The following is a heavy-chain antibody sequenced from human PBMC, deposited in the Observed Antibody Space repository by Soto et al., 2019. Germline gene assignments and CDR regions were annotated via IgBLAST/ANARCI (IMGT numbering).Heavy chain of an antibody. Sequence: ASVKVSCKASGYTFTSYYMHWVRQAPGQGLEWMGIINHSGGSTSYAQKFQGRVTMTRDKSTRKVYMELSRLRYEDTAEYYCARDSRLPSILVVPSAIQSQSSYYYGIDVWGQGTTVTVSS. CDR2: INHSGGST. V-gene: IGHV1-46*01. D-gene: IGHD2-2*01. J-gene: IGHJ6*02. CDR1: GYTFTSYY. CDR3: ARDSRLPSILVVPSAIQSQSSYYYGIDV.